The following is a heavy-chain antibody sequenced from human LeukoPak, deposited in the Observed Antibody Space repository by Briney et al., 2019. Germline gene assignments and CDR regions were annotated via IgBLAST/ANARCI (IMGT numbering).Heavy chain of an antibody. CDR3: ARDIEDSGYDP. J-gene: IGHJ5*02. CDR2: IRYDGSIK. Sequence: GGSLRLSCAASGFTFSSFGMQWVRQAPGKGLEWVAFIRYDGSIKYYADSVKGRFTISRDNAKNSLYLQMNSLRAEDTAVYYCARDIEDSGYDPWGQGTLVTVSS. D-gene: IGHD5-12*01. CDR1: GFTFSSFG. V-gene: IGHV3-30*02.